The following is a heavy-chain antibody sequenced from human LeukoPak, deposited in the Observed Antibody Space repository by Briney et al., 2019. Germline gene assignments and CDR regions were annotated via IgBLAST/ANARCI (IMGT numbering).Heavy chain of an antibody. V-gene: IGHV1-2*02. CDR2: INPNSGGT. D-gene: IGHD4-11*01. Sequence: ASVKVSCKASGYTFTGYYMHWVRQAPGQGLEWMGWINPNSGGTNYAQKFQGRVTMTRDTSISTAYMELSRLRSDDTAVYYCARDGTVTTTDALPYFDYWGQGTLVTVSS. CDR3: ARDGTVTTTDALPYFDY. J-gene: IGHJ4*02. CDR1: GYTFTGYY.